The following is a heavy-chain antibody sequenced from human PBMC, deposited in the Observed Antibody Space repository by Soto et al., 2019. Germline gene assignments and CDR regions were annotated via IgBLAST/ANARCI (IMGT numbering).Heavy chain of an antibody. V-gene: IGHV3-15*07. CDR2: IKSKTDGGTT. CDR1: GFTFSNAL. D-gene: IGHD1-1*01. Sequence: GGSLRLSCAASGFTFSNALMNWVRQAPGKGLEWVGRIKSKTDGGTTDYAAPVKGRFTISRDDSKNTLYLQMNSLRAEDTAVYYCARKGSGNHDAFDIWGQGTMVAVSS. CDR3: ARKGSGNHDAFDI. J-gene: IGHJ3*02.